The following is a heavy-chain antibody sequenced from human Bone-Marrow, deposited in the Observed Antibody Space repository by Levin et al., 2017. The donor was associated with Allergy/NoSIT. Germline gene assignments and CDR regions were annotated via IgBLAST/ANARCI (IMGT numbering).Heavy chain of an antibody. V-gene: IGHV3-30*04. CDR2: ISYDGSNK. J-gene: IGHJ4*02. CDR1: GFTFSSYA. D-gene: IGHD3-22*01. CDR3: ARVFLADYYDSSGYSSRNVDY. Sequence: GGSLRLSCAASGFTFSSYAMHWVRQAPGKGLEWVAVISYDGSNKYYADSVKGRFTISRDNSKNTLYLQMNSLRAEDTAVYYCARVFLADYYDSSGYSSRNVDYWGQGTLVTVSS.